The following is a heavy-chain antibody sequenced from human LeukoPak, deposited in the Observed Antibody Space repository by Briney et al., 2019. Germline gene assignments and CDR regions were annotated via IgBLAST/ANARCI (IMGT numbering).Heavy chain of an antibody. J-gene: IGHJ4*02. CDR1: GFTFSNYA. V-gene: IGHV3-23*01. Sequence: GGSLRLSCAASGFTFSNYAMSWVRQAPGKGLEWVSAISGSGGTTYYADSVKGRFTVSRDNSKNTLHLQVNSLRAADTAVYFCAKDVQSWPTYFDYWGQGTLVTDSS. CDR3: AKDVQSWPTYFDY. CDR2: ISGSGGTT. D-gene: IGHD5-24*01.